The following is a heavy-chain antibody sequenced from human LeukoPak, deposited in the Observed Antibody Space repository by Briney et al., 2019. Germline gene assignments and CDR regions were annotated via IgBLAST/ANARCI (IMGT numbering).Heavy chain of an antibody. J-gene: IGHJ6*02. CDR2: ISAYNGNT. CDR3: ARDRGSYGHYGMDV. V-gene: IGHV1-18*01. CDR1: GYTFTSYG. D-gene: IGHD1-26*01. Sequence: ASVKVSCKASGYTFTSYGISWVRQAPGQGLEWMGWISAYNGNTNYAQKLQGRVTMTTDTSTSTAYMELRSLRSDDTAVYYCARDRGSYGHYGMDVWGQGTTVTVSS.